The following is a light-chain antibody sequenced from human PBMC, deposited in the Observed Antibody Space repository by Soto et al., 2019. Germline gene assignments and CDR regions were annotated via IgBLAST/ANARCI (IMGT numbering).Light chain of an antibody. V-gene: IGLV2-8*01. CDR1: STDVGAYNY. Sequence: QSALTQPPSASGSPGQSVTISCTGTSTDVGAYNYVSWYQQHPGKAPKLMIYEVTKRPSGVPDRFSGSKSGNTASLTISGLQAEDEADYYCSSYTTSNTYVFGNGTKLTV. CDR3: SSYTTSNTYV. J-gene: IGLJ1*01. CDR2: EVT.